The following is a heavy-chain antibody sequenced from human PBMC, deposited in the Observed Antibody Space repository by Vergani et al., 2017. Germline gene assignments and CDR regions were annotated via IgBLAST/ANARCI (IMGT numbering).Heavy chain of an antibody. CDR2: RHTTGTT. V-gene: IGHV4-61*02. Sequence: QVHLHEAGPGLVKPSQTLSLTCSVSGGSISSGSYYWSWIRQPAGKGLEWIGRRHTTGTTNYNPSRESRATISVDTSKNQFSLNLSAVTAADTDVYYCAGEAARSGDWGQGTLVTVSS. J-gene: IGHJ4*02. CDR3: AGEAARSGD. D-gene: IGHD2-15*01. CDR1: GGSISSGSYY.